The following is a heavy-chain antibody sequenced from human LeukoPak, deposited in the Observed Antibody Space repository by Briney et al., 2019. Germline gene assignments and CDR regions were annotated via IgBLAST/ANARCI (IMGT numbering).Heavy chain of an antibody. CDR2: IYYSGST. CDR1: GGSISSSSYY. Sequence: SETLSLTCTVSGGSISSSSYYWGWIRQPPGKGLEWIGSIYYSGSTYYNPSLKSRVTISVDTSQNQFSLKLSSVTAADTAVYYCARDVGEGATKTDYWGQGTLVTVSS. J-gene: IGHJ4*02. CDR3: ARDVGEGATKTDY. V-gene: IGHV4-39*02. D-gene: IGHD3-16*01.